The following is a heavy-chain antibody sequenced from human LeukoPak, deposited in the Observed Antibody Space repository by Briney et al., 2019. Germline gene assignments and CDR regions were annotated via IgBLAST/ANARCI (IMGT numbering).Heavy chain of an antibody. J-gene: IGHJ6*02. D-gene: IGHD5-18*01. CDR1: GGSISSYY. V-gene: IGHV4-4*07. CDR2: IYTSGST. Sequence: SETLSLTCTVSGGSISSYYWSWIRQPAGKGLEWIGRIYTSGSTNYNPSLKCRVTMSVDTSKNQFSLKLSSVTAADTAVYYCAREGSYGYYYYGMDVWGQGTTVTVSS. CDR3: AREGSYGYYYYGMDV.